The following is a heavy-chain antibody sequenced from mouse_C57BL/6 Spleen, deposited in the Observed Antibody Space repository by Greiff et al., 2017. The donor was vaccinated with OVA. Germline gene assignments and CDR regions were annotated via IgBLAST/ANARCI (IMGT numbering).Heavy chain of an antibody. CDR2: INYDGSST. D-gene: IGHD2-1*01. Sequence: EVQLVESEGGLVQPGSSMKLSCTASGFTFSDYYMAWVRQVPEKGLEWVANINYDGSSTYYLDSLKSRFIISRDNAKNILYLQLSSLKSEDTATYYCARHGYYGNPYYAMDYWGQGTSVTVSS. CDR3: ARHGYYGNPYYAMDY. J-gene: IGHJ4*01. CDR1: GFTFSDYY. V-gene: IGHV5-16*01.